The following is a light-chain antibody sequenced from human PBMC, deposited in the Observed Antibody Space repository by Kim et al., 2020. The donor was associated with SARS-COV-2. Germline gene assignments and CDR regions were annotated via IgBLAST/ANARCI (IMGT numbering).Light chain of an antibody. CDR1: QSVSSN. Sequence: SPGERAPLSCRARQSVSSNFAWYQQKPGQAPRLLIYGASTRATGIPARFSGSGSGTEFILTISSLQSEDFAVYYCQQYNNWPPYSFGQGTKLEI. J-gene: IGKJ2*03. CDR2: GAS. V-gene: IGKV3-15*01. CDR3: QQYNNWPPYS.